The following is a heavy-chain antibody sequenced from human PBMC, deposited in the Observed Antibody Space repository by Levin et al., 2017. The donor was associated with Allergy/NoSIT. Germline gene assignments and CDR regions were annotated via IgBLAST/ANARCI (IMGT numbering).Heavy chain of an antibody. Sequence: GGSLRLSCVASGVTFRNFAMSWVRQVPGSGLQGVSVISVHSDGIQYADSVKGRFIISRDNSKNTLYLHMSSLRAEDTAVYYCARRYCTGISCYGVAWNHWGQGILVTVSS. CDR3: ARRYCTGISCYGVAWNH. CDR1: GVTFRNFA. CDR2: ISVHSDGI. D-gene: IGHD2-2*01. J-gene: IGHJ4*02. V-gene: IGHV3-23*01.